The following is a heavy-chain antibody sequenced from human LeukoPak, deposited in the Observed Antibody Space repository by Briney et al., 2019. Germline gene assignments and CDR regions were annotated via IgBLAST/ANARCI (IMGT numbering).Heavy chain of an antibody. CDR1: GYSISSGSYY. CDR3: ARRAYSTRWYYFDY. J-gene: IGHJ4*02. V-gene: IGHV4-61*02. Sequence: SETLSLTCTVSGYSISSGSYYWSWIRQPAGKGLEWIGRIYTSGSTNYNPSLKSRVTISVDTSKNQFSLNLSSVTAADTAVYHCARRAYSTRWYYFDYWGQGTLVTVSS. D-gene: IGHD6-13*01. CDR2: IYTSGST.